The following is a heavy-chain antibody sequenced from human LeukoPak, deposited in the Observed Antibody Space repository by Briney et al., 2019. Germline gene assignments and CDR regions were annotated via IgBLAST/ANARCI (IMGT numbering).Heavy chain of an antibody. D-gene: IGHD3-10*01. J-gene: IGHJ4*02. CDR2: ISSSSSYI. CDR3: ARHRDLYFDY. CDR1: GFTFSSYT. Sequence: GGSLRLSCAASGFTFSSYTMNWVRQAPGKGLEWVSSISSSSSYIYYADSVKGRFTISRDNAKNSLYLQMNSLRAEDTAVYYCARHRDLYFDYCGQGTLVTVSS. V-gene: IGHV3-21*01.